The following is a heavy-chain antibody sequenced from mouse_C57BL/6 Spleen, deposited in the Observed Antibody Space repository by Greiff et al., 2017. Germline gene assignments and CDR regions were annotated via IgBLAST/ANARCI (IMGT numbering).Heavy chain of an antibody. J-gene: IGHJ2*01. CDR1: GYTFTSYW. Sequence: QVQLQQPGAELVKPGASVKLSCKASGYTFTSYWMHWVKQRPGQGLEWIGMIHPNSGSTNYNEKFKSKATLTVDKSSSTAYMQRSSLTSEDSAVYYCAKRGFITTVVAFDYWGQGTTLTVSS. D-gene: IGHD1-1*01. CDR3: AKRGFITTVVAFDY. CDR2: IHPNSGST. V-gene: IGHV1-64*01.